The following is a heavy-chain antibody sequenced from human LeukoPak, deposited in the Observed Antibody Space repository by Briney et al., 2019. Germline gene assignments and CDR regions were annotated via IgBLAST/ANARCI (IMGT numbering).Heavy chain of an antibody. CDR3: AKILQLYDFWSGYYAQHYYYGMDV. Sequence: GGSLRLSCAASGFTLSSYGMHWVRQAPGKGLEWVAVIWYDGSNKYYADSVKGRFTISRDNSKNTLYLQMNSLRAEDTAVYYCAKILQLYDFWSGYYAQHYYYGMDVWGQGTTVTVSS. CDR1: GFTLSSYG. J-gene: IGHJ6*02. CDR2: IWYDGSNK. D-gene: IGHD3-3*01. V-gene: IGHV3-30*02.